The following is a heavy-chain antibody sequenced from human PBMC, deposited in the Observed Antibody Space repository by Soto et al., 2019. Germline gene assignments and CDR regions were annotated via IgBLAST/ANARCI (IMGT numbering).Heavy chain of an antibody. CDR2: VSAHTGDS. CDR3: ARPSTSYGDYGWSLAY. Sequence: QVLLVHSGAEVQKPGASVKVSCKASGYPFGGYAIGWVRQAPGQGLEWMGWVSAHTGDSGYAQRFQGRVTLTTETSTSTAYMELRGLRSDDTAVYYCARPSTSYGDYGWSLAYWGQGTLVTVSS. CDR1: GYPFGGYA. D-gene: IGHD4-17*01. V-gene: IGHV1-18*01. J-gene: IGHJ4*02.